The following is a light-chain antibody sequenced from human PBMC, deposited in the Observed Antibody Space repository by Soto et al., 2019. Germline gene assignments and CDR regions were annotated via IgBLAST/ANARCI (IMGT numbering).Light chain of an antibody. J-gene: IGLJ2*01. Sequence: QSVLTQPPSASGTPGQRVTSSCSGSSSNIGSNYVYWYQQLPGSAPKLLIYRNDQRPSGVPDRFSASKSGTAASLAISGLRSEDEADYHCAAWDDSLSAVVFGGGTKLTVL. CDR2: RND. CDR1: SSNIGSNY. V-gene: IGLV1-47*01. CDR3: AAWDDSLSAVV.